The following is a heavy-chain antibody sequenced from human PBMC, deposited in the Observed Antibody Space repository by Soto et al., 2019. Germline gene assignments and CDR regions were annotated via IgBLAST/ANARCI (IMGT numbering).Heavy chain of an antibody. V-gene: IGHV3-48*01. CDR2: ISSSSSTI. CDR1: GFTFSSYS. J-gene: IGHJ4*02. Sequence: EVQLVESGGGLVQPGGSLRLSCAASGFTFSSYSMNWVRQAPGKGLEWVSYISSSSSTIYYADSVKGRFTISRDNAKNTLYLQMNSLRAEDTAGYYCARIGHRSGRGDFDYWGQGTLVTVSS. CDR3: ARIGHRSGRGDFDY. D-gene: IGHD3-3*01.